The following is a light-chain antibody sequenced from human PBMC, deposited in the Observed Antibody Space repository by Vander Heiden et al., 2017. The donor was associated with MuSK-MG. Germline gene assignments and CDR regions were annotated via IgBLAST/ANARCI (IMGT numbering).Light chain of an antibody. V-gene: IGLV1-44*01. Sequence: QSVLTQPPSASGAPGQRVTIPCSGSDSNIGPSTVSWYQQLPGMAPQLLISSTNKRPSGVPDRFSGAKSGPSASLIISGLQSEDEADYSCAAWDDSLNGPVFGGGTKLTVL. J-gene: IGLJ3*02. CDR3: AAWDDSLNGPV. CDR2: STN. CDR1: DSNIGPST.